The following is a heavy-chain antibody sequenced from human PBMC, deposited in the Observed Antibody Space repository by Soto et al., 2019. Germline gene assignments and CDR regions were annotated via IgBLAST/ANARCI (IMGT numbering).Heavy chain of an antibody. CDR1: GGTSSNFI. CDR2: ILPMFGAV. CDR3: ARPKRSGYDRGDSYYHTLDV. V-gene: IGHV1-69*06. Sequence: QVQLVQSGTEVKKSGSSVKVSCKASGGTSSNFIITWVRQVPGQGREWLGGILPMFGAVKYSQKFQDRLTITADRSTPTAAMELRSLRSEDTAVYYCARPKRSGYDRGDSYYHTLDVWGHGTPVTVS. D-gene: IGHD3-3*01. J-gene: IGHJ6*02.